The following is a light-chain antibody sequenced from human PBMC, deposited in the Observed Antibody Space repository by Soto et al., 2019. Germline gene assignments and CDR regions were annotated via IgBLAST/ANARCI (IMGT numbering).Light chain of an antibody. CDR2: EVS. J-gene: IGLJ3*02. V-gene: IGLV2-8*01. Sequence: QSVLTQPPSASGSPGQSVTISCTGTSSDVGGYNYVSWYQQHPGKAPKLMIYEVSKRSSGVPDRFSGSKSGNTASLTVSGLQAEDEADYYCSSYAVFNSLVFGGGTKLTVL. CDR3: SSYAVFNSLV. CDR1: SSDVGGYNY.